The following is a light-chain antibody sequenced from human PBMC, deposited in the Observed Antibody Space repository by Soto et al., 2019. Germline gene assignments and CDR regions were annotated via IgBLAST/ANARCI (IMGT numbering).Light chain of an antibody. CDR1: SSDVGGYNY. CDR2: DVS. V-gene: IGLV2-14*01. CDR3: SSYTSSSTLLYV. J-gene: IGLJ1*01. Sequence: QSALTQPASVSGSPGQSITISCTGTSSDVGGYNYVSWYQQHPGKAPKLMIYDVSNRPSGVSNRFSGSKSGNTASLTISGLQAEEEAEYYCSSYTSSSTLLYVFGTGTKLTVL.